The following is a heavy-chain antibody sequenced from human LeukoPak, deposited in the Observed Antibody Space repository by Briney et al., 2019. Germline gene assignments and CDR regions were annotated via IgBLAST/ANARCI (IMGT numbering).Heavy chain of an antibody. CDR3: ARDQDSGSTIHSNAFDI. V-gene: IGHV4-4*07. D-gene: IGHD1-26*01. CDR1: GGSLSSYY. Sequence: SETLSLTCTVSGGSLSSYYWSWIRQPAGKGLEWIGRIYTSGSTNYNPSLKSRVTMSVDTSKNQFSLKLSSVTDADTAVYYCARDQDSGSTIHSNAFDIWGQGTMVTVSS. J-gene: IGHJ3*02. CDR2: IYTSGST.